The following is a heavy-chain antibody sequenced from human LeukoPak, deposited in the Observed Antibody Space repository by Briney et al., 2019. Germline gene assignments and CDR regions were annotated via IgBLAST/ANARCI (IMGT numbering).Heavy chain of an antibody. CDR3: ARDLSTIRGDRGEYYFDY. CDR2: ISAYNGNT. Sequence: ASVKVSCKTSGYTFTGYYMHWVRQAPGQGLEWMGWISAYNGNTNYAQKLQGRVTMTTDTSTSTAYMELRSLRSDDTAVYYCARDLSTIRGDRGEYYFDYWGQGTLVTVSS. V-gene: IGHV1-18*04. D-gene: IGHD3-16*01. J-gene: IGHJ4*02. CDR1: GYTFTGYY.